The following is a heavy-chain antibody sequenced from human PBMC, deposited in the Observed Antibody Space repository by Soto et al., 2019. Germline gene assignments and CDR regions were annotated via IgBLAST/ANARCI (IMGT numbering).Heavy chain of an antibody. Sequence: GGSLRLSCTASGFTFSDSWMTWVRQAPGKGLEWVARIKQDESEKKYADSVKGRFSISRDNAKNSMYLQMDSLRGEDTAVYYCVRGGSNYASWGQGTLVTVSS. CDR2: IKQDESEK. CDR1: GFTFSDSW. J-gene: IGHJ5*02. D-gene: IGHD4-4*01. CDR3: VRGGSNYAS. V-gene: IGHV3-7*01.